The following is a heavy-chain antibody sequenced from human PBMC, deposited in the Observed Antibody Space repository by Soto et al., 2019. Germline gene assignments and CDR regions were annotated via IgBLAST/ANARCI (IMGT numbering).Heavy chain of an antibody. CDR2: IRSKANSYAT. CDR1: GFTFSGSA. CDR3: TSPRIAAAGTGDYYYYMDV. Sequence: GGSLRLSCAASGFTFSGSAMHWVRQASGKGLEWVGRIRSKANSYATAYAASVKGRFTISRDDSKNTAYLQMNSLKTEDTAVYYCTSPRIAAAGTGDYYYYMDVWGKGTTVTVSS. D-gene: IGHD6-13*01. J-gene: IGHJ6*03. V-gene: IGHV3-73*01.